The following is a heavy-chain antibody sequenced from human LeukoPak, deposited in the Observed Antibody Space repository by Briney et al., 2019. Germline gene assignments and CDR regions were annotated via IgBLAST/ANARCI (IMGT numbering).Heavy chain of an antibody. CDR3: ARRVGSSSNYFDY. Sequence: SETLSLTCTVSGGSISSYYWSWIRQPPGKGLEWIGYIYYSGSTNYNPSLKSRVTISVDTSKNQFSLKLSSVTAADTAVYYCARRVGSSSNYFDYWGQGTLVTVSS. D-gene: IGHD6-13*01. J-gene: IGHJ4*02. CDR2: IYYSGST. V-gene: IGHV4-59*08. CDR1: GGSISSYY.